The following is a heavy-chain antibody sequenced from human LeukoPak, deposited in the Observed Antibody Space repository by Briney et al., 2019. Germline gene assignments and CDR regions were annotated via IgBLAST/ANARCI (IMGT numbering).Heavy chain of an antibody. Sequence: GGSLRLSCAASGFTFTTSWMHWVRQAPGKGLVWVSRIESDGTSTTYADSVKGRFTISRDNAKNTLYLQMNSLRAEDTAVYYCERTVEGGRVLMVRGLRGQAFDIWGQGTMVTVSS. CDR2: IESDGTST. J-gene: IGHJ3*02. D-gene: IGHD3-10*01. V-gene: IGHV3-74*01. CDR3: ERTVEGGRVLMVRGLRGQAFDI. CDR1: GFTFTTSW.